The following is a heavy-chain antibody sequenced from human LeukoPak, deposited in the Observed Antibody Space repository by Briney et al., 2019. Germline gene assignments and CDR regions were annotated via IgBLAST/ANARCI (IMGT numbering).Heavy chain of an antibody. V-gene: IGHV4-59*01. Sequence: SETLSLTCSVSGGSMNSYYWSWIRQPPGKGLEFIGYIFYSGSTNYNPSLKSRVTMSVDTSKIQFSLKLSSVTAADTAVYYCARSYYSSDYRDWFDPWGQGTLVTVSS. CDR2: IFYSGST. D-gene: IGHD3-22*01. CDR3: ARSYYSSDYRDWFDP. J-gene: IGHJ5*02. CDR1: GGSMNSYY.